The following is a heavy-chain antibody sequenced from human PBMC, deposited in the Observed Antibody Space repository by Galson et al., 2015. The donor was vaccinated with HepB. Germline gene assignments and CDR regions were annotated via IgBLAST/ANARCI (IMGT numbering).Heavy chain of an antibody. J-gene: IGHJ6*02. D-gene: IGHD1-26*01. V-gene: IGHV4-39*07. Sequence: SGTTHYNPSLRSRVTISIDPSKNQFSLTLTPVTAADTALYYCTRDRGLGATNYFYYGVDVWGQGTTVTVS. CDR2: SGTT. CDR3: TRDRGLGATNYFYYGVDV.